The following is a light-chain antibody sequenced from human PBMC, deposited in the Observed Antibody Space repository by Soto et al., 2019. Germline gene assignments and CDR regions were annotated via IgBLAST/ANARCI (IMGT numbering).Light chain of an antibody. Sequence: QAVLTPPRSVCGAPGQMVAISCTGSSSNIGAGYDVHWYQQLPGTAPKLLIYRNTNRPSGVPDRFSGSKSGTSASLAITGLQAEDEADYYCQSCDSSLSGSGDFGTGTKVTVL. CDR2: RNT. J-gene: IGLJ1*01. V-gene: IGLV1-40*01. CDR1: SSNIGAGYD. CDR3: QSCDSSLSGSGD.